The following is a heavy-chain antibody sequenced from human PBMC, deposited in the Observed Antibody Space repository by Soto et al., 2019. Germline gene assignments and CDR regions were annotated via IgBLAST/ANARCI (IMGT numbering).Heavy chain of an antibody. Sequence: SETLSLTCAVSGGSISSSNWWSWVRQPPGKGLEWIGEIYHSGSTNYNPSLKSRVTISVDKSKNQFSLKLSSVTAADTAVYYCARDRKVGATYYSDYLGQGTLVTVSS. D-gene: IGHD1-26*01. CDR2: IYHSGST. CDR3: ARDRKVGATYYSDY. CDR1: GGSISSSNW. V-gene: IGHV4-4*02. J-gene: IGHJ4*02.